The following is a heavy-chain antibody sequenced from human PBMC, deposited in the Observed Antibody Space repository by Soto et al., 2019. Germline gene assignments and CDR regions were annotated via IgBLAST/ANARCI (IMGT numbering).Heavy chain of an antibody. CDR2: IIPIFGTA. CDR1: GGTFSRHA. D-gene: IGHD3-3*01. J-gene: IGHJ5*02. Sequence: QVQLVQSGAEVRKPGSSVKVSCKASGGTFSRHAISRVRQAPGQGLEWRGGIIPIFGTANHAQKFQGRVTFFAEESTSRVYLEFSSLSSEDKGVYYCARGLRMTYYGFWSGYENLSAWFDPWGQGTLVTVSS. V-gene: IGHV1-69*01. CDR3: ARGLRMTYYGFWSGYENLSAWFDP.